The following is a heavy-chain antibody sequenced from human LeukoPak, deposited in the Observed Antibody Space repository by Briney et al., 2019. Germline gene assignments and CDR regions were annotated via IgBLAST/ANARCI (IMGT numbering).Heavy chain of an antibody. CDR3: ARDPIIKDNYYDSSGYYTDY. CDR2: INPNSGGT. V-gene: IGHV1-2*02. D-gene: IGHD3-22*01. Sequence: ASVKVSCKASGYTFTGYYMHWVRQAPGQGLEWMGWINPNSGGTNYAQKFQGRVTITTDESTSTAYMELSSLRSEDTAVYYCARDPIIKDNYYDSSGYYTDYWGQGTLVTVSS. J-gene: IGHJ4*02. CDR1: GYTFTGYY.